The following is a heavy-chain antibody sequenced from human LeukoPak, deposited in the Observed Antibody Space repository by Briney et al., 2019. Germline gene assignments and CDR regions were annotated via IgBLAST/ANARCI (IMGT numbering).Heavy chain of an antibody. Sequence: GGSLRLSCAASGFTFSSYAMSWVRQAPGKGLEWVSAISGSGGSTYYADSVKGRFTISRDNSKNTLYLQMNSLRAKDTAVYYCAKDGYSSSYFDYWGQGTLVTVSS. CDR1: GFTFSSYA. CDR3: AKDGYSSSYFDY. CDR2: ISGSGGST. V-gene: IGHV3-23*01. J-gene: IGHJ4*02. D-gene: IGHD6-6*01.